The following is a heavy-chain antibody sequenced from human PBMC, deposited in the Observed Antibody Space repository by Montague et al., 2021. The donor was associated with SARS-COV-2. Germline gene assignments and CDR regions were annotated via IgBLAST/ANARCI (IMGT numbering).Heavy chain of an antibody. Sequence: CAISGDSVSSNSAAWNWIRQSPSRDLEWLGRTYYRSKWYNDYAVSVKSRITINPDTSKNQFSPQLNSVTPEDTTVYYCARDLKPPGDILTGYLPYYYYMDVWGKGTTVTVSS. D-gene: IGHD3-9*01. CDR1: GDSVSSNSAA. CDR2: TYYRSKWYN. V-gene: IGHV6-1*01. CDR3: ARDLKPPGDILTGYLPYYYYMDV. J-gene: IGHJ6*03.